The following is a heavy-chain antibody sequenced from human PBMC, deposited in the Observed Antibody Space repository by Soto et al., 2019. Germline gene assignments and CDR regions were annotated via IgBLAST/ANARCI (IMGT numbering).Heavy chain of an antibody. Sequence: SETLSLTCTVSGSSISSGDYYWSWIRQPPGKGLEWIGYIYYSGSTYYNPSLKSRVTISVDTSKNQFSLKLSSVTAADTAVYYCARDNILGILYGGMDVWGQGTTVT. CDR2: IYYSGST. V-gene: IGHV4-30-4*01. CDR1: GSSISSGDYY. J-gene: IGHJ6*02. CDR3: ARDNILGILYGGMDV. D-gene: IGHD3-3*01.